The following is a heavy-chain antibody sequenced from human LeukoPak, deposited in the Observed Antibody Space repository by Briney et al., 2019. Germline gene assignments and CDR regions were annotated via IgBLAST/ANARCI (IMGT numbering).Heavy chain of an antibody. D-gene: IGHD3-22*01. J-gene: IGHJ4*02. CDR2: ISAYNGNT. V-gene: IGHV1-18*01. CDR3: ARDRYYYDSSGSNIFDY. Sequence: ASVKVSCKASGYTFTSYGISWVRQAPGQGLEWMGWISAYNGNTNYAQKLQGRVTMTTDTSTSTAYMELRSLRSDDTAVYYCARDRYYYDSSGSNIFDYWGQGTLVTVSS. CDR1: GYTFTSYG.